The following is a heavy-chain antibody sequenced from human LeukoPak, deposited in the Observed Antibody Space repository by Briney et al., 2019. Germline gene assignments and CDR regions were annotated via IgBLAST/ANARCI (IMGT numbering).Heavy chain of an antibody. CDR1: GFTFSSYA. CDR2: ISGSGGST. CDR3: AKESGYCSGGSCYSMFDY. V-gene: IGHV3-23*01. Sequence: GGSLRLSCAASGFTFSSYAMSWVRQAPGKGLEWVSAISGSGGSTYYADSVKGRFTISRDNSKNTLYPQMNSLRAEDTAVYYCAKESGYCSGGSCYSMFDYWGQGTLVTVSS. J-gene: IGHJ4*02. D-gene: IGHD2-15*01.